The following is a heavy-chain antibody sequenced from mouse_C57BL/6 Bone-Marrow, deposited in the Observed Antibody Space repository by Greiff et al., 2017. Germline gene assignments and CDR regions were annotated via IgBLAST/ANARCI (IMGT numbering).Heavy chain of an antibody. J-gene: IGHJ1*03. CDR3: TRGGSWYFDV. V-gene: IGHV14-4*01. D-gene: IGHD1-1*01. CDR1: GFNIKDDY. Sequence: EVQLQQSGAELVRPGASVKLSSTASGFNIKDDYMHWVKQRPEQGLEWIGWIDPENGDTEYASKFQGKATITADTSSNTAYLQLSSLTSEDTAVYYCTRGGSWYFDVWGTGTTVTVSS. CDR2: IDPENGDT.